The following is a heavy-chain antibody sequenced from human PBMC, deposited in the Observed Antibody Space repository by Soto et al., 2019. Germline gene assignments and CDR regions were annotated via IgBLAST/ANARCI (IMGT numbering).Heavy chain of an antibody. CDR1: GDSISTNSYS. J-gene: IGHJ6*02. D-gene: IGHD2-21*02. CDR3: ARDLWGYCGTDCYPLDV. V-gene: IGHV4-39*07. Sequence: PSETLSLTCTVSGDSISTNSYSWGWIRQPPGQGLEWIGLFYYSGSTHYNPSLKSRLTVSVDTSKNQFSLKLNSVTAADTAVYYCARDLWGYCGTDCYPLDVWGQGTTVTVS. CDR2: FYYSGST.